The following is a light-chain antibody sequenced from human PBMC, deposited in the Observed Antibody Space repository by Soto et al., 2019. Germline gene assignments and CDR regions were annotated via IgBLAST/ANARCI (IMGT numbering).Light chain of an antibody. J-gene: IGKJ4*02. CDR2: DAS. CDR3: QQSYTNPPT. CDR1: QSISSY. Sequence: DIQMTQSPSSLSASVGDRVTITCRASQSISSYLNWYQQKPGKAPKLLIYDASSLQSGVPSRFSGSGSGTDFTLTISSLQPDDFATYYCQQSYTNPPTFGEGTKVEIK. V-gene: IGKV1-39*01.